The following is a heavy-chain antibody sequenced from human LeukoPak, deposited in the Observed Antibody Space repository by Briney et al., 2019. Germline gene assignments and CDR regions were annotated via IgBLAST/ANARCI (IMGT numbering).Heavy chain of an antibody. V-gene: IGHV3-53*01. CDR1: GFTVSNSY. CDR2: VYPDGST. D-gene: IGHD3-10*01. CDR3: ATNVPMVQGVMFGY. Sequence: PGGSLRLSCADSGFTVSNSYMSWVRQAPGKGLEWVSVVYPDGSTFYGDSVQGRFSISRDISKNTLYLQMNILRAEDTAVYYCATNVPMVQGVMFGYWGQGTLVTVSS. J-gene: IGHJ4*02.